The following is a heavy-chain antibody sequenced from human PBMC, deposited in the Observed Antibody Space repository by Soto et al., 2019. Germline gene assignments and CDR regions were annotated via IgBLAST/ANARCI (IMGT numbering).Heavy chain of an antibody. Sequence: ASVKVSCKVSGYTLTELSMHWVRQAPGKGLEWMGGFDPEDGETMYAQKFQGRVTMTEDTSKDTAYMELSSLRSEDTAGYYWAPRGGRYDYDSWGQGTLVTV. CDR1: GYTLTELS. V-gene: IGHV1-24*01. J-gene: IGHJ4*02. CDR3: APRGGRYDYDS. D-gene: IGHD3-10*01. CDR2: FDPEDGET.